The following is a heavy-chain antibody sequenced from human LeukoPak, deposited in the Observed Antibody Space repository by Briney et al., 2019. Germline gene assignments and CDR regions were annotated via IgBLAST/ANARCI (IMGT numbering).Heavy chain of an antibody. D-gene: IGHD6-13*01. CDR1: GYTFTSYY. J-gene: IGHJ3*02. Sequence: ASVKVSCKASGYTFTSYYMHWVRQAPGQGLEWMGIINPSGGSTSYAQKFQGRVTMTRDTSTSTVYMELSSLRSEDTAVYYCATRPIAAAGTWDAFDIWGQGTMVTVSS. CDR2: INPSGGST. CDR3: ATRPIAAAGTWDAFDI. V-gene: IGHV1-46*01.